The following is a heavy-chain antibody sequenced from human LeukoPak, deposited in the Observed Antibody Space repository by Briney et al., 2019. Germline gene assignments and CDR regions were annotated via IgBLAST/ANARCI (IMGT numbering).Heavy chain of an antibody. J-gene: IGHJ4*02. CDR2: INHSGST. V-gene: IGHV4-34*01. Sequence: MTSETLSLTCAVYGGSFSAYYWSWIRQPPGKGLEWIGDINHSGSTNYNPSLKSRVTISVDTSKNQFSLKLSSVTAADTAVYYCARDRGTWNDDGFDYWGQGTLVTVSS. D-gene: IGHD1-1*01. CDR1: GGSFSAYY. CDR3: ARDRGTWNDDGFDY.